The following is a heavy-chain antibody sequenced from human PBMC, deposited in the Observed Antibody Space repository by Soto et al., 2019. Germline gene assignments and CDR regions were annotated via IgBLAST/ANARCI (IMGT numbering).Heavy chain of an antibody. CDR2: IIPIFDTT. D-gene: IGHD4-4*01. Sequence: QVQVVQSGAEVKKPGSSVRVSCKASGGTSSSYAITWMRQAPGQGLEWMGGIIPIFDTTDYAQKFQGRVTFTADESTSTVYMEPSSLTSEDTAVYYCASGGTTVNRRFDFWGQGTLVTVSS. V-gene: IGHV1-69*01. CDR1: GGTSSSYA. J-gene: IGHJ4*02. CDR3: ASGGTTVNRRFDF.